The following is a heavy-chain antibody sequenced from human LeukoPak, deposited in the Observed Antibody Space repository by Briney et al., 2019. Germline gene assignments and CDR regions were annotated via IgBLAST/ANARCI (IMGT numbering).Heavy chain of an antibody. D-gene: IGHD6-19*01. Sequence: GGSLRLSCAASGFTFSSYWMHWVRQAPGKGLVWVSRINSDGSSTSYADSVKRRFTISRDNAKNTLYLQMNSLRAEDTAVYYCASTPVAVAAVDYWGQGTLVTISS. CDR1: GFTFSSYW. CDR3: ASTPVAVAAVDY. J-gene: IGHJ4*02. V-gene: IGHV3-74*01. CDR2: INSDGSST.